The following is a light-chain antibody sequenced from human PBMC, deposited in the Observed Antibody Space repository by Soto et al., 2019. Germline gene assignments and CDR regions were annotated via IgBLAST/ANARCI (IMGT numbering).Light chain of an antibody. CDR1: QSLLFSDGKTY. Sequence: DLVMTQTPLSLSVTPGQPASISCKSSQSLLFSDGKTYLLWYQQKPGQHPQALIYEVSNRFSGVPERFSGSGSGTYFTLKISRVDTWDVGVYSCMQSVQFPLTCGGGTRIEIK. J-gene: IGKJ4*01. CDR2: EVS. V-gene: IGKV2D-29*01. CDR3: MQSVQFPLT.